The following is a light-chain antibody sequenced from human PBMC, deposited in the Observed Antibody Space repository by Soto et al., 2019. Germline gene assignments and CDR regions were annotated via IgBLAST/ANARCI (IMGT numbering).Light chain of an antibody. Sequence: EVVMTQSPATLSVSPGERATLSCRASQSVRSNLAWYQQKPGQAPRLLIYGASTRATGIPARFSGSVSGTEFTLTISSLQSEDFAVYYCQHYNNWPPWTFGQGTKVDIK. J-gene: IGKJ1*01. V-gene: IGKV3-15*01. CDR3: QHYNNWPPWT. CDR1: QSVRSN. CDR2: GAS.